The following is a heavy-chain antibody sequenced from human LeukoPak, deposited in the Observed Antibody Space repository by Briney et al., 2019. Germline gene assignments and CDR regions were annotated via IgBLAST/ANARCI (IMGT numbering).Heavy chain of an antibody. Sequence: GGSLRLSCAASGFTFSSYAMHWVRQAPGKGLEYVSAISSNGGSTYYANSVKGRFTISRDNSKNTLYLQMNSLRAEDTAVYYCAKALTTVTLYYFDYWGQGTLVTVSS. D-gene: IGHD4-17*01. CDR1: GFTFSSYA. CDR3: AKALTTVTLYYFDY. J-gene: IGHJ4*02. V-gene: IGHV3-64*01. CDR2: ISSNGGST.